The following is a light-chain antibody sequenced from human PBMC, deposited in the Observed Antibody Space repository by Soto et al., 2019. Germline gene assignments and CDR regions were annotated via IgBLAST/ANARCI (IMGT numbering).Light chain of an antibody. CDR2: AAS. J-gene: IGKJ1*01. CDR3: QQRYSTPRT. Sequence: DIQMSQSPSSLSAAIGDRGSITSRASQSIKNYLNWYQQKPGKVPQLLIYAASSLQSGVPSRFSCSGSGTDVTLTISSLQPEDFATYYCQQRYSTPRTFGQGTKVDIK. V-gene: IGKV1-39*01. CDR1: QSIKNY.